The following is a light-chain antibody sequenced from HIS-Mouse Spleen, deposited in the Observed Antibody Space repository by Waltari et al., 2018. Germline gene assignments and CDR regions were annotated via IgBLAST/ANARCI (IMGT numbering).Light chain of an antibody. CDR2: AAS. J-gene: IGKJ2*01. CDR1: QSISRY. V-gene: IGKV1-39*01. Sequence: DIQMTQSPSSLSASVGDRVTITCRASQSISRYLNWYQQKQGKAPKLLIYAASSLQSGVPSRFSGSGSGTDFTLTISSLQPEDFATYYGQQSYSTPRTFGQGTKLEIK. CDR3: QQSYSTPRT.